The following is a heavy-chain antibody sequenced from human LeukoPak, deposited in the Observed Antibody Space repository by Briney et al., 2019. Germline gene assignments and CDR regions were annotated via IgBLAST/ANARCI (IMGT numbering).Heavy chain of an antibody. CDR3: AKDDPEGGSGYDWTFDY. CDR1: GFTFSSYA. CDR2: ISGSGGST. J-gene: IGHJ4*02. Sequence: PGGSLRLSCAASGFTFSSYAMSWVRQAPGKGLEWVSAISGSGGSTYYADSAKGRFTISRDNSKNTLYLQMNSLRAEDTAVYYCAKDDPEGGSGYDWTFDYWGQGTLVTVSS. D-gene: IGHD5-12*01. V-gene: IGHV3-23*01.